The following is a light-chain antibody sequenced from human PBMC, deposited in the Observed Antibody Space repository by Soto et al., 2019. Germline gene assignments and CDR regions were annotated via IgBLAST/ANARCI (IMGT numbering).Light chain of an antibody. Sequence: QSALTQPASVSGSPGQSITISCTGTSSDAGGYNYVSWYQQHPGKAPKLMIYDVSNRPSGVSNRFSGSKSGNTASLTISGLQAEDEADYYCSSYTSSSTPYWVFGGGTKLTVL. CDR2: DVS. J-gene: IGLJ3*02. CDR1: SSDAGGYNY. CDR3: SSYTSSSTPYWV. V-gene: IGLV2-14*01.